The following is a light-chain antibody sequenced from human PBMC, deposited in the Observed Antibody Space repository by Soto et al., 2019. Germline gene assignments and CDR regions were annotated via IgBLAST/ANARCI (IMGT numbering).Light chain of an antibody. J-gene: IGLJ2*01. CDR2: EVT. CDR1: SSDVGGYGY. CDR3: SSYAGINTDVV. Sequence: QSALTQPPSASGSPGQSVTISCTGTSSDVGGYGYVSWYQPHPGKAPKLMIFEVTKRASGVPNRFSGSKSGNTASLTVSGLQAEDEADYYCSSYAGINTDVVFGGGTKLTVL. V-gene: IGLV2-8*01.